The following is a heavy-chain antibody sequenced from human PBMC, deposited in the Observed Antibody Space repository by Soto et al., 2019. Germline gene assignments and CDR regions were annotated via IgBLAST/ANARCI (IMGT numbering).Heavy chain of an antibody. CDR1: GFIFNSYG. CDR2: ISYEGSNI. Sequence: QVQLVESGGGVVQPGRSLRLSCAASGFIFNSYGMHWIRQAPGKGLEWVAVISYEGSNIFYADSVKGRFTISRDNSNNTLYLQMNSLRGDDTAVYYCARGVRGVATIAIGFYLDYWGQGTLVTTSS. J-gene: IGHJ4*02. D-gene: IGHD5-12*01. CDR3: ARGVRGVATIAIGFYLDY. V-gene: IGHV3-30*03.